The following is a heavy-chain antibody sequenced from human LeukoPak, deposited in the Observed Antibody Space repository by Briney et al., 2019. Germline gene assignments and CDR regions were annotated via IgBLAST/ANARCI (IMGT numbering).Heavy chain of an antibody. Sequence: GGSLRLSCAASGFSFSWYWMTSVRQAPGQGLEWVATLTPDGSETYYRDSVRGRFTISRDNAKNSLSLQMNSLRDDDTAVYYCATLESRGSWGQGPWSPSPQ. V-gene: IGHV3-7*01. D-gene: IGHD3-22*01. CDR1: GFSFSWYW. CDR3: ATLESRGS. J-gene: IGHJ5*02. CDR2: LTPDGSET.